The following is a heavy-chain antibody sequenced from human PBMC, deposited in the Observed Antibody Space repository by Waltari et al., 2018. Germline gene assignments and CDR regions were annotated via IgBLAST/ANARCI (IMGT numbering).Heavy chain of an antibody. D-gene: IGHD5-18*01. CDR3: VRDLGRWDTAMVFFDY. CDR1: GYTFTSFG. Sequence: QVQLVQSGAEVKKPGASVKVSCKASGYTFTSFGISWVRQAPGQGLEWMAWISAYNGNTNYAQRLQGRVTVTTDISTSTAYMELRSLRSDDTAVYYCVRDLGRWDTAMVFFDYWGQGTLVTVSS. CDR2: ISAYNGNT. V-gene: IGHV1-18*04. J-gene: IGHJ4*02.